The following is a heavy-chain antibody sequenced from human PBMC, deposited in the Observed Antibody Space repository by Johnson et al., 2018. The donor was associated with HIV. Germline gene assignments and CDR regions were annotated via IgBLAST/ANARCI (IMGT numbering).Heavy chain of an antibody. D-gene: IGHD3-10*01. CDR1: GFTFSDYY. CDR2: ISNSAITL. J-gene: IGHJ3*02. V-gene: IGHV3-11*04. Sequence: QVQPVESGGGVVQPGGSLRLSCATSGFTFSDYYLSWLRQAPGKGLEWLSSISNSAITLYYADPVKGRFSISRDNAKSSVYLQMNRLSAEDTAVYYCARRGLANAFDIWGQGTIVTVSS. CDR3: ARRGLANAFDI.